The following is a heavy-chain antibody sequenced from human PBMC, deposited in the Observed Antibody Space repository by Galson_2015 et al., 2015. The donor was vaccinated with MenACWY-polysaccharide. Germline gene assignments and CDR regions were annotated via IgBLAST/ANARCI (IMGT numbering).Heavy chain of an antibody. V-gene: IGHV3-11*01. CDR1: GFSLGAWD. CDR3: ARGHYGLDV. J-gene: IGHJ6*02. Sequence: SLRLSCAASGFSLGAWDMSWVRQAPGKGLEWLSYISKSGDSIYYGDSVKGRFAISRDNAKNSLYLQLSSLEVEDTAIYYCARGHYGLDVWGQGTTVTVSS. CDR2: ISKSGDSI.